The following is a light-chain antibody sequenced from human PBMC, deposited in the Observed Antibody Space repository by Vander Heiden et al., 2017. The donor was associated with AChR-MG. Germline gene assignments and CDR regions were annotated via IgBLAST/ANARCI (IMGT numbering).Light chain of an antibody. J-gene: IGKJ2*01. Sequence: DIQMTQSPSTLSASVGDRVTITCRASQSISSWLAWYQQKPGKGPKLLIYDASSLESGVPSRFSGSGSGTEFTLTISSLQPDDFATYYGQQYNSYYTFGQGTKLEIK. V-gene: IGKV1-5*01. CDR2: DAS. CDR3: QQYNSYYT. CDR1: QSISSW.